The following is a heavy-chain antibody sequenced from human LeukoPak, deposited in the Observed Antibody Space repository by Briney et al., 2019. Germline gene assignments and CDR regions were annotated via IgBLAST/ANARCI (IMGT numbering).Heavy chain of an antibody. Sequence: GGSLRLSCAASGFTFSSYAMHWVRQAPGKGLEWVAVISYDGSNKYYADSVKGRFTISRDNAKNSLYLQMNSLRAEDTAVYYCARVAAAAAPYFDYWGQGTLVTVSS. CDR2: ISYDGSNK. J-gene: IGHJ4*02. D-gene: IGHD6-13*01. CDR3: ARVAAAAAPYFDY. V-gene: IGHV3-30-3*01. CDR1: GFTFSSYA.